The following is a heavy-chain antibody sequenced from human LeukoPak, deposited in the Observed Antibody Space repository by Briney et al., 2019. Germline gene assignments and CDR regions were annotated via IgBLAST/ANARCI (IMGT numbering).Heavy chain of an antibody. CDR2: INHSGST. D-gene: IGHD3-9*01. CDR1: GGSFSGYY. J-gene: IGHJ4*02. Sequence: SETLSLTCAVYGGSFSGYYWSWIRQPPGKGLEWIGEINHSGSTNYNPSLKSRVTISVDTSKNQFSLRLSSVTAADTAVYYCASVMTGSIFDYWGQGTLVTVSS. CDR3: ASVMTGSIFDY. V-gene: IGHV4-34*01.